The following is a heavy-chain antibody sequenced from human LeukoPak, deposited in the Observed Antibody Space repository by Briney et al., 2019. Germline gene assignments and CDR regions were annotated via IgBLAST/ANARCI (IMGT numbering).Heavy chain of an antibody. CDR1: GFTFSSYW. J-gene: IGHJ4*02. Sequence: PGGSLRLSCAASGFTFSSYWMNWVRQAPGKGLVRVSRINSDGNYTTYADSVKGRFTISRDNAKNTLSLQMNSLRAEDTAVYYCARECSSGWTSDYWGQGTLVTVSS. CDR2: INSDGNYT. D-gene: IGHD6-19*01. V-gene: IGHV3-74*01. CDR3: ARECSSGWTSDY.